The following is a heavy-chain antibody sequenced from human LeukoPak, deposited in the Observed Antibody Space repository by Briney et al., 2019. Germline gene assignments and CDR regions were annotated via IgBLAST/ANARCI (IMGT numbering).Heavy chain of an antibody. V-gene: IGHV3-48*03. Sequence: PGGSLRLSCVASGFTFSNYDMNWIRQAPGKGPEWVAYISSSGSMIYYADSVNGRFTISRDNPQSSLFLQMNSLRAEDTAVYYCARERVDIVATKTGGYYMDVWGKGTTVTISS. CDR2: ISSSGSMI. CDR3: ARERVDIVATKTGGYYMDV. CDR1: GFTFSNYD. D-gene: IGHD5-12*01. J-gene: IGHJ6*03.